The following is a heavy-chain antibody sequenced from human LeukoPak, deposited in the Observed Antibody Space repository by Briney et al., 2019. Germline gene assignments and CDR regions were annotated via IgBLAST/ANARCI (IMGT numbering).Heavy chain of an antibody. V-gene: IGHV1-69*04. CDR1: GGTFISYA. CDR3: ARAETPVTTFGGWFDP. CDR2: IIPILGIA. Sequence: ASVKVSCKASGGTFISYAISWGRQAPGQGLEWRGRIIPILGIANYAQKFQGRVTITADKSTSTAYMELSSLRSEDTAVYYCARAETPVTTFGGWFDPWGQGTLVTVSS. J-gene: IGHJ5*02. D-gene: IGHD4-17*01.